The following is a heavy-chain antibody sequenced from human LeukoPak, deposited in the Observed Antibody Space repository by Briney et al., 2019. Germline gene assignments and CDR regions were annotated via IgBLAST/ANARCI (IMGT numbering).Heavy chain of an antibody. CDR3: ASLSSYGLLSTPTDY. CDR2: INHSGST. CDR1: GGSFSGYY. V-gene: IGHV4-34*01. Sequence: SETLSLTCAVYGGSFSGYYWSWIRQPPGKGLEWIGEINHSGSTNYNPSLKSRVTISVDTSKNQFPLKLSSVTAADTAVYYCASLSSYGLLSTPTDYWGQGTLVTVSS. D-gene: IGHD5-18*01. J-gene: IGHJ4*02.